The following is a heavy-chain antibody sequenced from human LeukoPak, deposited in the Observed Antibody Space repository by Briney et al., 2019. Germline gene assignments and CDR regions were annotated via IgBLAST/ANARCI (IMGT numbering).Heavy chain of an antibody. J-gene: IGHJ3*02. V-gene: IGHV3-23*01. CDR3: AKWMVRRDFWSGAFDI. CDR1: GFTFSSYA. D-gene: IGHD3-3*01. CDR2: ISGSGYNS. Sequence: TGGSLILSCAASGFTFSSYAMTWVRQAPGKGLEWVSAISGSGYNSYYADSVKGRFTISRDNSKNTLFLQMNSLRGEDTAIYYCAKWMVRRDFWSGAFDIWGQGTMVTV.